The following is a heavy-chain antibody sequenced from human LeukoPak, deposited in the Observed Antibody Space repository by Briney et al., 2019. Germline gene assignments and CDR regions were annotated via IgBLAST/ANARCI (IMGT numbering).Heavy chain of an antibody. CDR1: GFTFSSYA. V-gene: IGHV3-30*02. Sequence: PGGSLRLSCVASGFTFSSYAMHWVRQAPGKGLEWVAFIRSDGSNKYYADSVKGRFTISRDNSKNRLYLQMDSLRPEDTAVYYCTKDRVAAADDFDSWGQGTLVTVPS. CDR3: TKDRVAAADDFDS. D-gene: IGHD6-13*01. J-gene: IGHJ4*02. CDR2: IRSDGSNK.